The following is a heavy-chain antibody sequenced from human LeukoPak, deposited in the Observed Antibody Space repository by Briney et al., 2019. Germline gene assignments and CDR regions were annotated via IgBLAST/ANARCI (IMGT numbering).Heavy chain of an antibody. V-gene: IGHV3-53*01. CDR2: IYSGGST. CDR1: GFTVSSNY. J-gene: IGHJ4*02. CDR3: ARALNYDSSGYSPLYYFDY. Sequence: GGSLRFSCAASGFTVSSNYMSWVRQAPGKGLEWVSVIYSGGSTYYADSVKGRFTISRDNSKNTLYLQMNSLRAEDTAVYYCARALNYDSSGYSPLYYFDYWGQGTLVTVSS. D-gene: IGHD3-22*01.